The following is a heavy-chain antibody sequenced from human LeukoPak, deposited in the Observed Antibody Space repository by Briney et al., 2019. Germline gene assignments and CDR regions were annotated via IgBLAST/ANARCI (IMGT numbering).Heavy chain of an antibody. Sequence: SVKVSCKASGYTFTGYYMHWVRQAPGQGLEWMGWINPNSGGTNYAQEFQGRVTMTRDTSISTAYMELSRLRSDDTAVYYCARDPYSGNKRDYWGQGTLVTVSS. J-gene: IGHJ4*02. CDR2: INPNSGGT. D-gene: IGHD4-23*01. CDR3: ARDPYSGNKRDY. CDR1: GYTFTGYY. V-gene: IGHV1-2*02.